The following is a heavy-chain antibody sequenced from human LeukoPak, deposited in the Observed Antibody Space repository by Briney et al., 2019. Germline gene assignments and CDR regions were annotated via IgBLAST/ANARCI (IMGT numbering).Heavy chain of an antibody. J-gene: IGHJ4*02. CDR2: INPNSGGT. Sequence: ASVKVSCKASGYTFTGPYMHWVRQAPGQGLEWMGWINPNSGGTNYAQNFQGRVTMTRDTSFSTAYMEVSGLRSDDTAVYYCARMLNGAYDVWGQGTLVTVSS. V-gene: IGHV1-2*02. D-gene: IGHD5-12*01. CDR3: ARMLNGAYDV. CDR1: GYTFTGPY.